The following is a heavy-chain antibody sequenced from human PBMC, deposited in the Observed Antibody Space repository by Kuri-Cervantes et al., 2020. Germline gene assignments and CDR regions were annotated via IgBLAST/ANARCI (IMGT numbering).Heavy chain of an antibody. CDR3: ARVIRYGDYHSRMYYFDY. Sequence: SETLSLTCTVSGGSISSSSYYWDWIRQPPGKGLEWIGSIYYSGSTYYNPSLKSRVTISVDTSKNQFSLKLSSVTAADTAVYYCARVIRYGDYHSRMYYFDYWGQGTLVTVSS. D-gene: IGHD4-17*01. CDR2: IYYSGST. V-gene: IGHV4-39*07. CDR1: GGSISSSSYY. J-gene: IGHJ4*02.